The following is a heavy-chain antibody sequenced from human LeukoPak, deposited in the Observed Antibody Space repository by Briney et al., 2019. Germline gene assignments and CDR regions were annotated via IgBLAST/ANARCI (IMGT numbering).Heavy chain of an antibody. Sequence: PGGSLRLSCAASGFTFSSYSMNWVRQAPGKGLEWVSVIYSGGSTYYADSVKGRFTISRDNSKNTLYLQMNSLRAEDTAVYYCARVSGDYYDSSGWYYFDYWGQGTLVTVSS. D-gene: IGHD3-22*01. V-gene: IGHV3-66*01. CDR2: IYSGGST. CDR3: ARVSGDYYDSSGWYYFDY. J-gene: IGHJ4*02. CDR1: GFTFSSYS.